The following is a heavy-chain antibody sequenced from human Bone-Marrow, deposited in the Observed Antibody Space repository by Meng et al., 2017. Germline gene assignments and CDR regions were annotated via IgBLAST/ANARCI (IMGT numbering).Heavy chain of an antibody. D-gene: IGHD2-21*01. Sequence: QVQPQESGPGEVKPSGTLSLTCAVSGGSITSASWWSWVRQPPGKGLEWIGEIHLNGRPNYNPSLKSRVTISIDKSENHFSLKLTSVTAADTALYYCAREGVPYVPGDLWGQGTLVTVSS. CDR3: AREGVPYVPGDL. V-gene: IGHV4-4*02. J-gene: IGHJ4*02. CDR2: IHLNGRP. CDR1: GGSITSASW.